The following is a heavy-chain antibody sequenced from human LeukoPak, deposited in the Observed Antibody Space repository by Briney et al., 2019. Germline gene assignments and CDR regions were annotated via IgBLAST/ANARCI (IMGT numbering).Heavy chain of an antibody. CDR2: ISSSGSYI. J-gene: IGHJ3*02. CDR3: ASRNQYCGGDCFWAFDI. CDR1: GFTFINYA. V-gene: IGHV3-21*01. Sequence: GGSLRLSCAASGFTFINYAMNWVRQAPGKGLEWVSSISSSGSYIYYADSVKGRFTISRDNAKNSLYLQMNSLRAEDTAVYYCASRNQYCGGDCFWAFDIWGQGTMVTVSS. D-gene: IGHD2-21*02.